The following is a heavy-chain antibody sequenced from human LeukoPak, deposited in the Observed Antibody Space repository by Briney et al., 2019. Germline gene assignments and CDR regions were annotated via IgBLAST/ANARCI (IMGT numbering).Heavy chain of an antibody. CDR3: ARFSNTEYCSSISCYVFDY. Sequence: GGSLRLSCAASGFTFSSYSMNWVRQAPGKGLEWVSSISSSSTYIYYADSLKGRFTISRDNAKNSLFLQMNSLRDEDTAVYYCARFSNTEYCSSISCYVFDYWGQGTLVTVSS. CDR2: ISSSSTYI. D-gene: IGHD2-2*01. J-gene: IGHJ4*02. CDR1: GFTFSSYS. V-gene: IGHV3-21*01.